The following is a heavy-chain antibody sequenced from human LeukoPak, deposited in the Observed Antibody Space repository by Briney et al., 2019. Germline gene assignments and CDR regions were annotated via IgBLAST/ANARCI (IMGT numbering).Heavy chain of an antibody. CDR3: ARILRDGYNLY. Sequence: ASVKVSCKVSGYTLSDLAMHWVRQAPGKGLEWMGGLHPEDGEAIYAQPLQGRVTMTEDTSTDTAYMELSGLTSEDTAVYYCARILRDGYNLYWGQGTLVTVSS. CDR1: GYTLSDLA. CDR2: LHPEDGEA. J-gene: IGHJ4*02. D-gene: IGHD5-24*01. V-gene: IGHV1-24*01.